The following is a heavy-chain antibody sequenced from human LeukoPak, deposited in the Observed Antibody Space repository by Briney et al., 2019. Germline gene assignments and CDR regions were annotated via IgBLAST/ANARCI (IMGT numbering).Heavy chain of an antibody. V-gene: IGHV1-69*04. CDR2: IIPIIGIA. J-gene: IGHJ5*02. Sequence: ASVKVACKASGGTFSSYTISWVRQAPGQGLEWMGRIIPIIGIANYAQKFQGRVTITADKSTSTAYMELSSLRSEDTAVYYCARDNGYCSGGSCYWNWFDPWGQGTLVTVSS. D-gene: IGHD2-15*01. CDR3: ARDNGYCSGGSCYWNWFDP. CDR1: GGTFSSYT.